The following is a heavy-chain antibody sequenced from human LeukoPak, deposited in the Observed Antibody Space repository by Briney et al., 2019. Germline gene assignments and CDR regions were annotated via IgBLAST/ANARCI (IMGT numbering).Heavy chain of an antibody. J-gene: IGHJ4*02. V-gene: IGHV4-39*02. Sequence: SETLSLTCTVSGGSIRSSYYYWGWIRQPPGKGLEWIGSIYDSGSTYYNPSLKSRVTISVDTSKNQSSLKLNSVTAADTAVYYCARDGSHQNYFDYWGQGTLVTVSS. D-gene: IGHD2-15*01. CDR1: GGSIRSSYYY. CDR2: IYDSGST. CDR3: ARDGSHQNYFDY.